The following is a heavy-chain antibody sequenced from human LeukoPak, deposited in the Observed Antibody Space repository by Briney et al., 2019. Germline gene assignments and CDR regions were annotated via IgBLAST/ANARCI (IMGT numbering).Heavy chain of an antibody. CDR1: GYTFTSYG. CDR3: ARALNYDYVWGSYRYTASLDY. D-gene: IGHD3-16*02. Sequence: ASVKVSCKASGYTFTSYGISWVRQAPGQGLEWMGWISAYNGNTNYAQKLQGRVTMTTDTSTSTAYMELRSLRSDDTAVYYCARALNYDYVWGSYRYTASLDYWGQGTLVTVSS. V-gene: IGHV1-18*01. J-gene: IGHJ4*02. CDR2: ISAYNGNT.